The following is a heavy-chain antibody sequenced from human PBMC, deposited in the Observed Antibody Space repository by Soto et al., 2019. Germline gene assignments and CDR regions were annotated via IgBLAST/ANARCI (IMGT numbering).Heavy chain of an antibody. Sequence: EVQLLESGGGLAQPGGTLRLSCAVSGITFTNYAMGWVRQAPGKGLEWVSGISGNVGSTTHYADSMKGRFTISRDNSKTILFLQMSSLRAEDTAVYYCAKHRGFVAGPFDSWGQGTLVIVSS. CDR2: ISGNVGSTT. CDR1: GITFTNYA. D-gene: IGHD6-19*01. J-gene: IGHJ4*02. CDR3: AKHRGFVAGPFDS. V-gene: IGHV3-23*01.